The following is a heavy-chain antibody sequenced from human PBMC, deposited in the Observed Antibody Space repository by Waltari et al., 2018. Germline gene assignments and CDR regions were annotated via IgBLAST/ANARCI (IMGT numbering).Heavy chain of an antibody. V-gene: IGHV1-69*14. CDR1: GGTFRSNG. D-gene: IGHD2-2*01. J-gene: IGHJ6*03. Sequence: VPPVPSGAGGEEPGASSKGSCQASGGTFRSNGFHWVRTAPGQGLGWMGRITPMFGTINYAQKCQGRVTITADKFTSTAYMELSSLRSEDTAVYYCARERTTSYYSNYYMDVWGKGTTVTISS. CDR2: ITPMFGTI. CDR3: ARERTTSYYSNYYMDV.